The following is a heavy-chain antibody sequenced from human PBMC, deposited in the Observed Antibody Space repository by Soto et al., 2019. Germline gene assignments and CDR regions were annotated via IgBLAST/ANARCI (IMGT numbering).Heavy chain of an antibody. V-gene: IGHV5-10-1*01. CDR1: GYSFSSFW. CDR2: IDPSDSYT. J-gene: IGHJ6*02. CDR3: ARHEWGQQLSGYYFGMDV. D-gene: IGHD6-13*01. Sequence: PGESLKISCKGSGYSFSSFWISWVRQMPGKGLEWMGRIDPSDSYTSYSPSFQGHVTISVDKSISTAYLHWGSVKASDTAMYYCARHEWGQQLSGYYFGMDVWGQGTTVTVSS.